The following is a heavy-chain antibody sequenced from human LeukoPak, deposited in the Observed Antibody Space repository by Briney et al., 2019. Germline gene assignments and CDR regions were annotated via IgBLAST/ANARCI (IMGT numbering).Heavy chain of an antibody. V-gene: IGHV3-9*01. CDR2: ISWNSGSI. CDR1: GFTFDDYA. Sequence: GGSLRLSCAASGFTFDDYAMHWVRQAPGKGPEWVSGISWNSGSIGYAGSVKGRFTISRDNAKNSLYLQMNSLRAEDTALYYCAKDSSSTTRGGLSYYYGMDVWGQGTTVTVSS. D-gene: IGHD2-2*01. J-gene: IGHJ6*02. CDR3: AKDSSSTTRGGLSYYYGMDV.